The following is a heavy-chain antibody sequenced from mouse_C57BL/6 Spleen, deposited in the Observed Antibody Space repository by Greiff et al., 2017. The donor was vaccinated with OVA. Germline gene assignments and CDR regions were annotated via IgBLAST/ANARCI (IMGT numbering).Heavy chain of an antibody. J-gene: IGHJ4*01. V-gene: IGHV5-15*01. D-gene: IGHD4-1*01. CDR3: ARLTDAMDY. CDR2: ISNLAYSI. CDR1: GFTFSDYG. Sequence: EVMLVESGGGLVQPGGSLKLSCAASGFTFSDYGMAWVRQAPRKGPEWVAFISNLAYSIYYADTVTGRFTISRENAKNTLYLEMSSLRSEDTAMYYCARLTDAMDYWGQGTSVTVSS.